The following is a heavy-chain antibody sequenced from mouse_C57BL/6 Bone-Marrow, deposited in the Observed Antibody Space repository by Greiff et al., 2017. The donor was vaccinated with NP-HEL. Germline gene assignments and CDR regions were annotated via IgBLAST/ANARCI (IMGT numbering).Heavy chain of an antibody. CDR1: GYTFTSYW. CDR3: ASDGYYFSYWYFDV. V-gene: IGHV1-59*01. D-gene: IGHD2-3*01. CDR2: IDPSDSYT. Sequence: QVQLKQPGAELVRPGTSVKLSCKASGYTFTSYWMHWVKQRPGQGLEWIGVIDPSDSYTNYNQKFKGKATLTVDTSSSTAYMQLSSLTSEDSAVYYCASDGYYFSYWYFDVWGTGTTVTVSS. J-gene: IGHJ1*03.